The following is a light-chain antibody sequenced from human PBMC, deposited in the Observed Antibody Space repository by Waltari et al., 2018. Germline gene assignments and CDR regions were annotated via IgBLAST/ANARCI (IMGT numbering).Light chain of an antibody. V-gene: IGLV3-19*01. Sequence: SSELTQDPAVSVALGQTVRITCQGDSLRDHYESWYQQKPGQAPLLVIFGQNQRPSGIADRFSGSRSGNTAYLTITGALAEDEGDFYCSTRDSGDNHRVFGGGTKLTVL. CDR3: STRDSGDNHRV. CDR2: GQN. J-gene: IGLJ3*02. CDR1: SLRDHY.